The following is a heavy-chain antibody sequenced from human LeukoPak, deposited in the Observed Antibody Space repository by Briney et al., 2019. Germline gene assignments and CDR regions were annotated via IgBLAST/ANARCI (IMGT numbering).Heavy chain of an antibody. D-gene: IGHD4-17*01. J-gene: IGHJ4*02. CDR2: ISYDGSNK. CDR1: GFTFSSYA. Sequence: GRSLRLSCAASGFTFSSYAMHWVRQAPGKGLEWVAVISYDGSNKYYADSVKGRFTISRDNSKNTLYLQMNSLRAEDTAVYYCARTRQHTVTTTIPDYWGQGTLVTVSS. CDR3: ARTRQHTVTTTIPDY. V-gene: IGHV3-30*04.